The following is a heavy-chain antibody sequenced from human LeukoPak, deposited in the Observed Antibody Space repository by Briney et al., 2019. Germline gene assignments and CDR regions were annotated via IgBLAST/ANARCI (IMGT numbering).Heavy chain of an antibody. CDR2: IYYSGST. CDR3: ARGSDDDFWSAYLFDY. Sequence: SETLSLTCTVSGGSIRSYYWSWIRRPPGKGLEWIGYIYYSGSTNYNPSLKSRVTISVDTSKNQFSLKLSSVTVADTAVYYCARGSDDDFWSAYLFDYWGQGTLVTVSS. D-gene: IGHD3-3*01. CDR1: GGSIRSYY. J-gene: IGHJ4*02. V-gene: IGHV4-59*01.